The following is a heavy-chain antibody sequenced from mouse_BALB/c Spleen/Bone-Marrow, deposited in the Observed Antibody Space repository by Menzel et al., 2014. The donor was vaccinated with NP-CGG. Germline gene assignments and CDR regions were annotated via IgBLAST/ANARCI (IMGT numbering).Heavy chain of an antibody. V-gene: IGHV1-69*02. CDR2: IDPSDSET. Sequence: GAELVKPGAPVKLSCKASGYTFTSYWMNWVKQRPGRGLEWIGRIDPSDSETHYNQKFKDKATPTVDKSSSTAYIQLSSLTSEDSAVYYCARNWVYFDYWGQGTTLTVSS. J-gene: IGHJ2*01. CDR3: ARNWVYFDY. D-gene: IGHD4-1*01. CDR1: GYTFTSYW.